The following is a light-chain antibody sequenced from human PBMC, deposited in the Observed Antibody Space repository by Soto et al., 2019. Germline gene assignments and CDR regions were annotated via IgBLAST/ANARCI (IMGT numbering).Light chain of an antibody. V-gene: IGLV4-60*03. CDR2: LEGSGSY. CDR1: SGHSSYI. J-gene: IGLJ3*02. Sequence: QPVLTQSSSASASLGSSVKLTCTLSSGHSSYIIAWHQQQPGKAPRYLMKLEGSGSYNKGSGVPDRFSGSSSGADRYLTISNLQSEDEADYYCETWDSNTHWVFGGGTKLIVL. CDR3: ETWDSNTHWV.